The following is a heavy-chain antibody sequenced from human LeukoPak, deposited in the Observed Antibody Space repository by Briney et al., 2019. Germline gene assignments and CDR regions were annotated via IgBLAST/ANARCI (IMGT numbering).Heavy chain of an antibody. CDR3: ASHYGSGSYSGDAFDF. D-gene: IGHD3-10*01. CDR2: INQDGSER. J-gene: IGHJ3*01. CDR1: GFTFSSYW. Sequence: GGSLRLSCAASGFTFSSYWMSWVRQAPGKGLEWVANINQDGSERYYVDSLKGRFTISRDNAKNSLYLQMNSLRVEDTAVYYCASHYGSGSYSGDAFDFWGQGTMVTVSS. V-gene: IGHV3-7*01.